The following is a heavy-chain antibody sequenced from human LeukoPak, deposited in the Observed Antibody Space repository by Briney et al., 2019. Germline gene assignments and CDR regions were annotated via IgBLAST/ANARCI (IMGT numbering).Heavy chain of an antibody. CDR2: IWYDGSSK. D-gene: IGHD3-10*01. CDR1: GFTFSSYG. Sequence: PGGSLRLSCAASGFTFSSYGMHWVRQAPGKGLEWVAVIWYDGSSKYYADSVRGRFTISRDNSKNTLYLQMNSLRAEDTAIYFCAKHLWRDLLWFGEGYYFGYWGQGTLVTVSS. J-gene: IGHJ4*02. V-gene: IGHV3-33*06. CDR3: AKHLWRDLLWFGEGYYFGY.